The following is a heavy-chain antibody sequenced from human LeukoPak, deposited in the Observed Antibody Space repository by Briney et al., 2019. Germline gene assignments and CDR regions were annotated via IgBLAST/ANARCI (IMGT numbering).Heavy chain of an antibody. CDR2: IYYSGST. D-gene: IGHD1-26*01. Sequence: SETLSLTCTVSGGSISSYYWSWIRQPPGKGLEWIGYIYYSGSTNYNPSLKSRVTISVDTSKNKFSLKLSSVTAADTAVYYCAREPWGVGATHFDYWGQGTLVTVSS. J-gene: IGHJ4*02. CDR1: GGSISSYY. V-gene: IGHV4-59*01. CDR3: AREPWGVGATHFDY.